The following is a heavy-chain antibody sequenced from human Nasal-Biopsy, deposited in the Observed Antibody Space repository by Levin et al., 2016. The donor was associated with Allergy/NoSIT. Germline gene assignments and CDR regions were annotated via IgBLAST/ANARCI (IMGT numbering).Heavy chain of an antibody. CDR3: ARERGMATRDFDV. CDR2: IDGSSNWI. Sequence: ESLKISCAASGFTFSSHSMNWVRRAPGKGLEWISSIDGSSNWIYFADSMKGRFIVSRDNAKNSVYLHLNSLRVEDTAVYYCARERGMATRDFDVWGRGTLVSVSS. J-gene: IGHJ2*01. CDR1: GFTFSSHS. V-gene: IGHV3-21*01. D-gene: IGHD3-16*01.